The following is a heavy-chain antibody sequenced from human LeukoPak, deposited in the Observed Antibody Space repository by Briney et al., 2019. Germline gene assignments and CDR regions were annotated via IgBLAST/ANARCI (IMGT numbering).Heavy chain of an antibody. CDR3: AKYIVVVVAATHFDY. D-gene: IGHD2-15*01. CDR2: ISGSGGST. CDR1: GFTFSTYS. J-gene: IGHJ4*02. V-gene: IGHV3-23*01. Sequence: PGRSLRLSCAASGFTFSTYSMNWVRQAPGKGLEWVSAISGSGGSTYYADSVKGRFTISRDNSKNTLYLQMNSLRAEDTAVYYCAKYIVVVVAATHFDYWGQGTLVTVSS.